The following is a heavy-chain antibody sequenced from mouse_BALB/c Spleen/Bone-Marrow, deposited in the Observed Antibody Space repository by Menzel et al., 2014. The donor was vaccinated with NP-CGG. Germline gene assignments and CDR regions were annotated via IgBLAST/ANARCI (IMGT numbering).Heavy chain of an antibody. Sequence: VQLKESGPGLVKPSQSLSLTCSVTGYSITSGYYWNWIRQFPGNKLEWMGYISYDGSNNYNPSLKNRISITRDTSKNQFFLKLNSVTTEDTATYYCARKRVTTAPFAYWGQGTLVTVSA. V-gene: IGHV3-6*02. CDR3: ARKRVTTAPFAY. CDR1: GYSITSGYY. CDR2: ISYDGSN. D-gene: IGHD1-2*01. J-gene: IGHJ3*01.